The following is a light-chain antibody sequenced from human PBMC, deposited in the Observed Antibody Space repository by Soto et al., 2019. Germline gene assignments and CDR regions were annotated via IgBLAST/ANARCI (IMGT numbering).Light chain of an antibody. J-gene: IGKJ4*01. Sequence: DIQMTQSPSTLSASVGDRVTITCRASQSISNWLAWYQQKPGKAPKLLIYKASSLEGGVPSRFSGTGSGTEFTLTISSLQSDDFASYYCQQYNSYPLTFGGGTKVEIK. CDR3: QQYNSYPLT. CDR2: KAS. V-gene: IGKV1-5*03. CDR1: QSISNW.